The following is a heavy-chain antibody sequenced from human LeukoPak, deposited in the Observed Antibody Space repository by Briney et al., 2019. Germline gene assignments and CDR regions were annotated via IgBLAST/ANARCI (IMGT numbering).Heavy chain of an antibody. Sequence: GGSLRLSCAASGFTFSSYGMHWLRQAPGKGLEWVAFIRYDGSNKYYADSVKGRFTISRDNSKNTLYLQMNSLRAEDTAVYYCAKDNNVWGSYRYYFDYWGQGTLVTVSS. CDR1: GFTFSSYG. V-gene: IGHV3-30*02. D-gene: IGHD3-16*02. CDR3: AKDNNVWGSYRYYFDY. CDR2: IRYDGSNK. J-gene: IGHJ4*02.